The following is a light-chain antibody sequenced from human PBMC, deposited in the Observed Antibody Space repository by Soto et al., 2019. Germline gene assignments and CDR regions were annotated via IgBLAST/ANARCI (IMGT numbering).Light chain of an antibody. CDR1: QSISSSS. CDR2: GAS. CDR3: QLYGDSPMYT. Sequence: EIVLTQSPGTLSLSPGERATLSCRASQSISSSSLAWSQQKRGQAPRLLIYGASRRATGIPDTFSGSGSGTDFTLTISRLEPEDFAVYYCQLYGDSPMYTFGLGTKVDIK. V-gene: IGKV3-20*01. J-gene: IGKJ2*01.